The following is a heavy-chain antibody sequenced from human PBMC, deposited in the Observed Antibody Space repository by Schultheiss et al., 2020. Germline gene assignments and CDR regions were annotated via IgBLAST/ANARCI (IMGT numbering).Heavy chain of an antibody. CDR2: IYYSGST. V-gene: IGHV4-30-4*01. D-gene: IGHD6-19*01. J-gene: IGHJ4*02. CDR1: GGSIGSGDYY. Sequence: SQTLSLTCTVSGGSIGSGDYYWSWIRQPPGKGLEWIGYIYYSGSTYYSPSLKSRVIISVDTSKNQFSLKLSSVTAADTAVYYCARIIAVAGPDYWGQGTLVTVSS. CDR3: ARIIAVAGPDY.